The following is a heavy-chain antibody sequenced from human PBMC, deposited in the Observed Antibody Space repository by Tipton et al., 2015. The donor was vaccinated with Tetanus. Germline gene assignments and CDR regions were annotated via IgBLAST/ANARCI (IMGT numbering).Heavy chain of an antibody. CDR1: GFTFDDYA. Sequence: SLRLSCAASGFTFDDYAMHWVRQAPGKGLEWVSGISWNSGSIGYADSVKGRFTISRDNAKNSLYLQMNSLRAEDTAAYYCARDSIPMDDSSRGGWFDPWGQGTLVTVSS. J-gene: IGHJ5*02. V-gene: IGHV3-9*01. CDR3: ARDSIPMDDSSRGGWFDP. CDR2: ISWNSGSI. D-gene: IGHD3-22*01.